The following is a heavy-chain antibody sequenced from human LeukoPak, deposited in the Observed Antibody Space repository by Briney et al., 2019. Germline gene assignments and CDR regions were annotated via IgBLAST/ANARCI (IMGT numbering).Heavy chain of an antibody. V-gene: IGHV4-39*07. CDR1: GGSISSSSYY. Sequence: MSSETLSLTCTVSGGSISSSSYYWGWIRQPPGKGLEWIGNIYSGSTNYNPSLKSRVTISVDTSKNQFSLKLSSVTAADTAVYYCARERYYYDSSGFELDYWGQGTLVTVSS. CDR2: IYSGST. J-gene: IGHJ4*02. CDR3: ARERYYYDSSGFELDY. D-gene: IGHD3-22*01.